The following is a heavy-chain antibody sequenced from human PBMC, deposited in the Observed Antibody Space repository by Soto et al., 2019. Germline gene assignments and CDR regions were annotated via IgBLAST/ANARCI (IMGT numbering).Heavy chain of an antibody. CDR3: ARDGIGGTTFRGYLDY. J-gene: IGHJ4*02. V-gene: IGHV3-33*01. CDR1: GTNFRGYR. D-gene: IGHD2-15*01. CDR2: IRYDGSNI. Sequence: GGAPRLSCATAGTNFRGYRLEWVPEASRQGLEWVAVIRYDGSNINYADSVMGRFTISRDNSKNTLYLEMNSLRAEDTAVYYCARDGIGGTTFRGYLDYWGQGNLVTVSS.